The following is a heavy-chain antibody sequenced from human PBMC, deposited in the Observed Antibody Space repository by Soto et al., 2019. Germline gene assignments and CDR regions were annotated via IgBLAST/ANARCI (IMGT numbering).Heavy chain of an antibody. Sequence: SETRSLTCTVSGGSISSYHWSWIRQSPGKGLEWIGHIYNNGRTNYNPSLKSRITISVDTSKNQFSLRVNSVTAADTAVYYCARDFGSGWFDPWGQGTLVT. J-gene: IGHJ5*02. CDR3: ARDFGSGWFDP. V-gene: IGHV4-59*01. CDR1: GGSISSYH. D-gene: IGHD3-3*01. CDR2: IYNNGRT.